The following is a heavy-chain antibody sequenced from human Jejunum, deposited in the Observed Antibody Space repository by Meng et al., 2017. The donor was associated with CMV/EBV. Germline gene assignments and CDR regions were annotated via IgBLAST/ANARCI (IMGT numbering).Heavy chain of an antibody. CDR3: ARDLSGYYSFVDY. Sequence: QVQLVQSGAEVKRSGGSVVVPCKASGYTFTGYYMQWVRQAPGQGLEWMGRINPNNGGANYAQQFQGRVTMTTDTSISTAYMELSRLRSDDTAVYYCARDLSGYYSFVDYWGQGTLVTVSS. CDR2: INPNNGGA. D-gene: IGHD3-22*01. CDR1: GYTFTGYY. V-gene: IGHV1-2*06. J-gene: IGHJ4*02.